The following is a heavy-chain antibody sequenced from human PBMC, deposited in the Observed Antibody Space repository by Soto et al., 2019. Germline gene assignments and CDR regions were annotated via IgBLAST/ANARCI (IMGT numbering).Heavy chain of an antibody. Sequence: SGPTLVNPPQTLTLTCTFSGFSLSTSGVGVGWIRQPPGEALEWLALIYWNDDKRYSPSLKSRLTITKDTSKNQVVLTMTNMDPVDTATYYCAHSFFTDIVVVPAAKPQNWFDPWGQGTLVTVSS. CDR3: AHSFFTDIVVVPAAKPQNWFDP. V-gene: IGHV2-5*01. CDR2: IYWNDDK. J-gene: IGHJ5*02. CDR1: GFSLSTSGVG. D-gene: IGHD2-2*01.